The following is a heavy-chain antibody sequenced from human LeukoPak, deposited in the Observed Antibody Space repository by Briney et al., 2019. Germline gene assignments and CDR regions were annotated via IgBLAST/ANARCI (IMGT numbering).Heavy chain of an antibody. V-gene: IGHV4-31*03. Sequence: PSQTLSLTCTVSGGSISSAGYFWSWIRQNPGKGLEWIGYIYYSGSTNYNPSLKSRVTISVDTSKNQFSLKLSSVTAADTAVYYCAREMGDYGVHYYGMDVWGQGTTVTVSS. CDR1: GGSISSAGYF. D-gene: IGHD4-17*01. CDR3: AREMGDYGVHYYGMDV. J-gene: IGHJ6*02. CDR2: IYYSGST.